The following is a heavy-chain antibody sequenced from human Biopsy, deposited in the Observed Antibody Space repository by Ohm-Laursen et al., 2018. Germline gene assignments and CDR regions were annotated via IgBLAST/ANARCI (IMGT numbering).Heavy chain of an antibody. Sequence: SVKVSCNASGGTFTNHAVGWVRQAPGQGLEWVGSSIPLFNTANYADKFQGRVTLTADKSTTAAYMELSSLRSEDTAIYYCARFPLGAYDDSGSYRAVEHWYFDLWGRGTLVTVSS. CDR1: GGTFTNHA. J-gene: IGHJ2*01. CDR3: ARFPLGAYDDSGSYRAVEHWYFDL. D-gene: IGHD3-22*01. CDR2: SIPLFNTA. V-gene: IGHV1-69*06.